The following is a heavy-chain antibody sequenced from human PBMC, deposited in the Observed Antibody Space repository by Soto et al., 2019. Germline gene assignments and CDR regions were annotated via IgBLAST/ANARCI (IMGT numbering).Heavy chain of an antibody. Sequence: QVQLQESGPGLVKPSGTLSLTCAVSGGSISSSNWWSWVRQPPGKGLEWIGQISHSGSTNYNPSLKSRVTISVAKSKNQFSLKLSSVTAADTAMYFCARDHIVRATWFDPWGQGTLVTVSS. J-gene: IGHJ5*02. V-gene: IGHV4-4*02. CDR1: GGSISSSNW. CDR3: ARDHIVRATWFDP. D-gene: IGHD1-26*01. CDR2: ISHSGST.